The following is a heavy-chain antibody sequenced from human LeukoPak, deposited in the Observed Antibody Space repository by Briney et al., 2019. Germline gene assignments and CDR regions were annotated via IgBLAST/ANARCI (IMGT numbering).Heavy chain of an antibody. CDR1: GGSISSYY. V-gene: IGHV4-4*07. Sequence: SETLSLTCTVSGGSISSYYWSWIRQPAGKGLEWIGRIYTSGSTNYNPSLKSRVTMSVDTSKNQFSLKLSSVTAADTAVYYCARDRNRNYYDSSGYYYGIDYWGQGTLVTVSS. CDR3: ARDRNRNYYDSSGYYYGIDY. D-gene: IGHD3-22*01. J-gene: IGHJ4*02. CDR2: IYTSGST.